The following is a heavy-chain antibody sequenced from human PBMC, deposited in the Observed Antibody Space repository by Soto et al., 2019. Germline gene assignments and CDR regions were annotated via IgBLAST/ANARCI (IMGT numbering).Heavy chain of an antibody. V-gene: IGHV3-21*01. CDR1: GFTFSSYS. CDR2: ISSSSSYI. Sequence: GGSLRLSCAASGFTFSSYSMNWVRQAPGKGLEWVSSISSSSSYIYYADSVKGRFTISRDNAKNSRYLQMNSLRAEDTAVYYCARDAYGDNTRAYYYYYGMDVWGQGTTVTVSS. D-gene: IGHD4-17*01. CDR3: ARDAYGDNTRAYYYYYGMDV. J-gene: IGHJ6*02.